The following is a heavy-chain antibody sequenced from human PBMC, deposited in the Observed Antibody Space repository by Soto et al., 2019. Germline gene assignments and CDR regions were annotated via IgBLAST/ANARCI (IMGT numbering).Heavy chain of an antibody. CDR2: ISGSGST. CDR3: ATESGSTYGYFDY. CDR1: GGSVSSGGDY. Sequence: SETLSLTCTVSGGSVSSGGDYWSWIRQSPGKGLEWIGYISGSGSTGYNPSLKNRLTMSVDRSKNQFTLRLTSVTAADTAVYFCATESGSTYGYFDYWGQGTQVTVSS. J-gene: IGHJ4*02. V-gene: IGHV4-30-4*01. D-gene: IGHD5-18*01.